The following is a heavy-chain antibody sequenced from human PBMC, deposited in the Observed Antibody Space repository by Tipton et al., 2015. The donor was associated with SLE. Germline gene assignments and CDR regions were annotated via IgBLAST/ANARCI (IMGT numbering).Heavy chain of an antibody. D-gene: IGHD6-13*01. CDR2: IGTAGDT. CDR3: ARGRDSSSWYRRGGWFDP. CDR1: GFTFSSYD. Sequence: GSLRLSCAASGFTFSSYDMHWVRQATGKGLEWVSAIGTAGDTYYPGSVKGRFTISRENAKNSLYLQMNSLRAGDTAVYYCARGRDSSSWYRRGGWFDPWGQGTLVTVSS. V-gene: IGHV3-13*04. J-gene: IGHJ5*02.